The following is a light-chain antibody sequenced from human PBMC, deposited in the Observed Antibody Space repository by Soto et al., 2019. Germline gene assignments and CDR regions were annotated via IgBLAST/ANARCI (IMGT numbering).Light chain of an antibody. Sequence: EIEMTQSPGTLSVSPGERATLSCRASQSISVNLAWYQQKPGQAPRLLFYGVSTRATGIPARFSGSESGTEFTLTISSLQSEDFAVYYCQQYNDWPFTFGPGTKVDIK. CDR2: GVS. J-gene: IGKJ3*01. V-gene: IGKV3-15*01. CDR3: QQYNDWPFT. CDR1: QSISVN.